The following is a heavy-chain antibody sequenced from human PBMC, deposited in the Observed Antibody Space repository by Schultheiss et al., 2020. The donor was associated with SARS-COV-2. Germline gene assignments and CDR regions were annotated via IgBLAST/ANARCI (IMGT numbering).Heavy chain of an antibody. CDR2: IGTAGDP. CDR1: GFTFSSYA. Sequence: GGSLRLSCAASGFTFSSYAMSWVRQAPGKGLEWVSAIGTAGDPYYPGSVKGRFTISRENAKNTLYLQMNSLRDEDTAVYYCARGRSPTYYDILTGYDHYYGMDVWGQGTTVTVSS. CDR3: ARGRSPTYYDILTGYDHYYGMDV. D-gene: IGHD3-9*01. J-gene: IGHJ6*02. V-gene: IGHV3-13*05.